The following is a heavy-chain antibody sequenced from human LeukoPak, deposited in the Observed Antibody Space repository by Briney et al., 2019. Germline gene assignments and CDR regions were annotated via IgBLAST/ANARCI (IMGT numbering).Heavy chain of an antibody. D-gene: IGHD7-27*01. J-gene: IGHJ4*02. CDR2: ISSSGDDT. CDR3: AKGQTWASVYFDS. CDR1: GFTFSSRW. Sequence: GGSLRLSCAASGFTFSSRWMSWVRQAPGKGLEYISAISSSGDDTLYADSVKGRFTISRDNFKNTLYLQMNSLRAEDTAVYYCAKGQTWASVYFDSWGQGTLVTVSS. V-gene: IGHV3-23*01.